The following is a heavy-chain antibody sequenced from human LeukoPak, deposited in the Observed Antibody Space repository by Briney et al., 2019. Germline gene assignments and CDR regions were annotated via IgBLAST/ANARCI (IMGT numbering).Heavy chain of an antibody. Sequence: SETLSLTCTVSGGSISSYYWSWIRQPPGKGLEWIGYIYYSGSTNYNPSLKSRVTISVDTSKNRFSLKLSSVTAADTAVYYCARHPSILTGYYATYYYGMDVWGQGTTVTVSS. J-gene: IGHJ6*02. D-gene: IGHD3-9*01. CDR3: ARHPSILTGYYATYYYGMDV. CDR1: GGSISSYY. CDR2: IYYSGST. V-gene: IGHV4-59*08.